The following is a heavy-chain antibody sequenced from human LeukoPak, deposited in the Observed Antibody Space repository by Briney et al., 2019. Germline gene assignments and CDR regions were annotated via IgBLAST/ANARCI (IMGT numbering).Heavy chain of an antibody. Sequence: GGALRLSCAAPGFSLSSYWMSWVRQAPAKGQERVPNIKQDGSETYYVDSVKGRFTISRDNARKSLYLQMNSLRAEDTAVYYCARGSPYSGTYYPFDKGDQGLLVVVS. CDR2: IKQDGSET. D-gene: IGHD1-26*01. CDR1: GFSLSSYW. CDR3: ARGSPYSGTYYPFDK. J-gene: IGHJ4*01. V-gene: IGHV3-7*04.